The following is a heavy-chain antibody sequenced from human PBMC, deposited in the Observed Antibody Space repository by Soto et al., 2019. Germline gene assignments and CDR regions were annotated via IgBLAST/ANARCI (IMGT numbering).Heavy chain of an antibody. V-gene: IGHV4-61*01. CDR1: GGSVSSGSYY. CDR3: ARDRVNMVRGVIISWFDP. J-gene: IGHJ5*02. D-gene: IGHD3-10*01. CDR2: IYYSGST. Sequence: QVQLQESGPGLVKPSETLSLTCTVSGGSVSSGSYYWSWIRQPPGKGLEWIGYIYYSGSTNYNPSRQSRVTISVDTAKNPFSLKLSSVTAADTAVYYCARDRVNMVRGVIISWFDPWGQGTLVTVSS.